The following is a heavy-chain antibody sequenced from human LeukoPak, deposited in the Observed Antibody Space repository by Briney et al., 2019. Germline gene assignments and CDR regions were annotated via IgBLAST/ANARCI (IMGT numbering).Heavy chain of an antibody. CDR3: ARDLKGYGSGSYSIYGMDV. CDR1: GFTFSSYS. V-gene: IGHV3-21*01. Sequence: GGSLRLSCAASGFTFSSYSMNWVRQAPGKGLEWVSSISSSSSYIYYADSVKGRFTISRDNAKNSLCLQMNSLRAEDTAVYYCARDLKGYGSGSYSIYGMDVWGQGTTVTVSS. D-gene: IGHD3-10*01. J-gene: IGHJ6*02. CDR2: ISSSSSYI.